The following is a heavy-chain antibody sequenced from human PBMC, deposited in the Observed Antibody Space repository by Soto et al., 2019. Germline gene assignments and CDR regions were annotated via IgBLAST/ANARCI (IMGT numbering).Heavy chain of an antibody. CDR3: AKGSSGSLYYFDY. V-gene: IGHV3-23*01. J-gene: IGHJ4*02. CDR2: ISGSGGST. Sequence: GGSLRLSCAASGFTFSSYAMIWVRQAPGKGLEWVSGISGSGGSTYYADSVKGRFTISGDNSKNTLYLQMNFLRAEDTAVYYCAKGSSGSLYYFDYWGQGTLVTVSS. CDR1: GFTFSSYA. D-gene: IGHD3-22*01.